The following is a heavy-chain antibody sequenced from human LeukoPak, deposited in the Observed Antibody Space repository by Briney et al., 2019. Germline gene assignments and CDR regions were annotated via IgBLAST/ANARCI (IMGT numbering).Heavy chain of an antibody. CDR2: IYYSGST. V-gene: IGHV4-59*01. Sequence: PSETLSLTCTVPGGSFRGYYWSWIRQPPGTGLEWIGFIYYSGSTNYNPSLKSRVTMSVDTSKNQFSLKLSSVTAADMAVYYCARDTPSGSYYDYWGQGTLVTVSS. CDR1: GGSFRGYY. D-gene: IGHD1-26*01. CDR3: ARDTPSGSYYDY. J-gene: IGHJ4*02.